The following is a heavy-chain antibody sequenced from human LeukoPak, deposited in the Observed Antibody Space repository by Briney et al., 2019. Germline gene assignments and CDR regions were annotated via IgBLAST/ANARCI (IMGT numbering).Heavy chain of an antibody. V-gene: IGHV3-13*04. D-gene: IGHD1-26*01. J-gene: IGHJ3*02. CDR3: ARVGSNAFDI. CDR1: GFTLSRYD. Sequence: GGSLRLSCAASGFTLSRYDMHWGRQATGKGPEWVSALGTAGDTYYPGSVKGRFTISRENAKNSLYLQMNSLRAGDTAVYYCARVGSNAFDIWGQGTMVTVSS. CDR2: LGTAGDT.